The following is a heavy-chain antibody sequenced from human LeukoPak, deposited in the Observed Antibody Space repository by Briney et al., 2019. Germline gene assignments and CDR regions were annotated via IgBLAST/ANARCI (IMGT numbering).Heavy chain of an antibody. CDR1: GGSISSSSYY. J-gene: IGHJ5*02. CDR2: IYYSGST. CDR3: ARKRAPYYDILTGPNNNWSDP. D-gene: IGHD3-9*01. Sequence: SETLSLTCTVSGGSISSSSYYWGWIRQPPGKGLEGIGSIYYSGSTYYNPSLKIRVTIAVDTSKYHLSLRLSSVSAADTAVYYCARKRAPYYDILTGPNNNWSDPGGQGTLVTVSA. V-gene: IGHV4-39*01.